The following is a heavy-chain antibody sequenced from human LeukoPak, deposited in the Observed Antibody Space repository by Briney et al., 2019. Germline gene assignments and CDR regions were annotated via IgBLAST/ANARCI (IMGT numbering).Heavy chain of an antibody. V-gene: IGHV3-15*01. Sequence: GGSLRLSCAASGFSFTHAWITWVRQAPGKGLEWVGHIKSKTDGGTTDYAAPVKGRFTISRDDSKNTLYLQVNSLKTEDTAEYYCTTSLYYYGSGTKFAFDSWGQGTPVTVSS. CDR1: GFSFTHAW. D-gene: IGHD3-10*01. J-gene: IGHJ4*02. CDR3: TTSLYYYGSGTKFAFDS. CDR2: IKSKTDGGTT.